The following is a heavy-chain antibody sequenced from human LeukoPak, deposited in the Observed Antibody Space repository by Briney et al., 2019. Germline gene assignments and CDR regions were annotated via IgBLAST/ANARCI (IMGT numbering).Heavy chain of an antibody. V-gene: IGHV4-34*01. J-gene: IGHJ5*02. CDR2: INHSGST. Sequence: KPSETLSLTCAVYGGSFSGYYWSWIRQPPGKGLEWIGEINHSGSTNYNPSLKSRVTISVDTSKNQFSLKLSSVTAADTAVYYCARGGRVVAATLRWFDPWGQGTLVTASS. CDR1: GGSFSGYY. CDR3: ARGGRVVAATLRWFDP. D-gene: IGHD2-15*01.